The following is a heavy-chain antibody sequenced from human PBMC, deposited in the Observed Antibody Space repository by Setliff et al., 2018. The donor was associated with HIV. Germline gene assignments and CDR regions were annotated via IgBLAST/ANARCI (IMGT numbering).Heavy chain of an antibody. D-gene: IGHD5-12*01. CDR1: GYTFTSYY. Sequence: ASVKVSCKASGYTFTSYYMHWVRQAPGQGLEWMGIIYPSDGRTTYAQEFQGRVTMTRDTSTSTVYMELRSLRSDDTAVYYCARGGYNYRPPSDAFDIWGQGTMVTVSS. CDR2: IYPSDGRT. V-gene: IGHV1-46*01. CDR3: ARGGYNYRPPSDAFDI. J-gene: IGHJ3*02.